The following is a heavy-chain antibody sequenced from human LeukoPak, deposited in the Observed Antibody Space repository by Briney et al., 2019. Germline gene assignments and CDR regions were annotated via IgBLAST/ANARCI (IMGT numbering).Heavy chain of an antibody. CDR3: ARGVFYYDTSGRGYYFDY. CDR1: GGSIGSYY. CDR2: IYTSGGT. J-gene: IGHJ4*02. Sequence: PSETLSLTCTVSGGSIGSYYWSWIRQPAGKGLGWIGRIYTSGGTVYNPSLKSRVTMSVDTSKNQFSLKLSSVTAADTAVYYCARGVFYYDTSGRGYYFDYWGQGTLVTVSS. D-gene: IGHD3-22*01. V-gene: IGHV4-4*07.